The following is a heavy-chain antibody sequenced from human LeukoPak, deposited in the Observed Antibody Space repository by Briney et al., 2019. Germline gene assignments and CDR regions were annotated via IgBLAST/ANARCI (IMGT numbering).Heavy chain of an antibody. V-gene: IGHV3-23*01. J-gene: IGHJ4*02. CDR3: AKDLLPGYSSPTTYDY. CDR2: TSGSGGST. Sequence: PGGSLRLSCAASGFTFSSYAMSWVRQAPGKGLEWVSATSGSGGSTYYADSVKGRFTISRDNSKNTLYLQMNSLRAEDTAVYYCAKDLLPGYSSPTTYDYWGQGTLVTVSS. D-gene: IGHD6-19*01. CDR1: GFTFSSYA.